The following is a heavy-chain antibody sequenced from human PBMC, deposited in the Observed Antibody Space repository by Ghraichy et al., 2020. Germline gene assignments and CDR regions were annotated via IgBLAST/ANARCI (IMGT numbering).Heavy chain of an antibody. CDR3: ARAYIAAAEFGFDP. CDR1: GGSISSSSYY. V-gene: IGHV4-39*01. Sequence: SETLSLTCTVSGGSISSSSYYWGWIRQPPGKGLEWIGSIYYSGSTYYNPSLKSRVTISVDTSKNQFSLKLSSVTAADTAVYYCARAYIAAAEFGFDPWGQGTLVTVSS. J-gene: IGHJ5*02. D-gene: IGHD6-13*01. CDR2: IYYSGST.